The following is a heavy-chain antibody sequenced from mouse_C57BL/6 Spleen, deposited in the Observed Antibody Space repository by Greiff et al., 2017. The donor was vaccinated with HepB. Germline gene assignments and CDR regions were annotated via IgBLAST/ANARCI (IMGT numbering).Heavy chain of an antibody. V-gene: IGHV1-50*01. CDR2: IDPSDSYT. CDR1: GYTFTSYW. Sequence: VQLQQPGAELVKPGASVKLSCKASGYTFTSYWMQWVKQRPGQGLEWIGEIDPSDSYTNYNQKFKGKATLTVDTSSSTAYMQLSSLTSGDSAVYYCARGVLRSLDYWGQGTTLTVSS. D-gene: IGHD1-1*01. CDR3: ARGVLRSLDY. J-gene: IGHJ2*01.